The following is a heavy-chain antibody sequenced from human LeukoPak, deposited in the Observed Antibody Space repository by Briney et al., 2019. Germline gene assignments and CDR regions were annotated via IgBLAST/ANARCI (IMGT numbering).Heavy chain of an antibody. D-gene: IGHD4-17*01. CDR3: ARDGDYGDYLDY. J-gene: IGHJ4*02. Sequence: GGSLRLSCAASGFTFSSYSMNWVRQAPGKGLEWVSSISSSSYTYYADSVKGRFTISRDNAKNSLYLQMNSLRAEDTAVYYCARDGDYGDYLDYWGQGTLVTVSS. V-gene: IGHV3-21*01. CDR1: GFTFSSYS. CDR2: ISSSSYT.